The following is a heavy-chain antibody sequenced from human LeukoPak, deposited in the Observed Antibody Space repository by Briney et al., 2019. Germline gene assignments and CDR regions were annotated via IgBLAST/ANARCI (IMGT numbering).Heavy chain of an antibody. D-gene: IGHD3-10*01. CDR1: GGSISSGDYY. V-gene: IGHV4-30-4*08. CDR3: ARVQNWGSWFGELGGYMDV. J-gene: IGHJ6*03. Sequence: PSETLSLTCTVSGGSISSGDYYWSWIRQPPGKCLEWIGYIYYSGSTYYNPSLKSRVTISVDTSKNQFSLKLSSVPAADTAVYYCARVQNWGSWFGELGGYMDVWGKGTTVTVSS. CDR2: IYYSGST.